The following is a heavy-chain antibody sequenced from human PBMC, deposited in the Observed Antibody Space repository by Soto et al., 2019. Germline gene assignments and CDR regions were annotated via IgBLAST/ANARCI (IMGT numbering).Heavy chain of an antibody. V-gene: IGHV3-23*01. D-gene: IGHD2-15*01. CDR1: GFTFSSYA. CDR2: ISGSGGGT. J-gene: IGHJ4*02. CDR3: ATNPRGSVVVAGY. Sequence: GSLRLSCAASGFTFSSYAMNWVRQAPGKGLEWVSAISGSGGGTYYADYVKGRFTISRDNSKNTLYLQMNSLRAEDTAVYYCATNPRGSVVVAGYWGQGTLITVSS.